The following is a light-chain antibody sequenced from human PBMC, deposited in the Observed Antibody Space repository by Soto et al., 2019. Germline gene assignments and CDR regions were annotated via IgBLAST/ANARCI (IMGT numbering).Light chain of an antibody. CDR3: PQRSNWPPLT. J-gene: IGKJ4*01. V-gene: IGKV3-11*01. CDR1: QSVSSY. Sequence: EIVLSQSPATLSLSPGERATLSCRASQSVSSYLAWYQQKPGQAPRLLIYDASNRATGIPARFSGSGSGTDFTLTISSLEPEDFAVYYCPQRSNWPPLTFGGGSNVDIK. CDR2: DAS.